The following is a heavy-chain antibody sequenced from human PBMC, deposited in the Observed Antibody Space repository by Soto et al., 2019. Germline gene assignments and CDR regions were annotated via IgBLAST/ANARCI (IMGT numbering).Heavy chain of an antibody. D-gene: IGHD6-19*01. CDR3: ASGWVRRFFDY. V-gene: IGHV4-39*01. J-gene: IGHJ4*02. Sequence: PSETLSLTCTVSGGSISGSSYYWGWIRQPPGKGLEWIGSIYYTGSTYYNPSLKSRVTISVDTSKNQLCLKLSSVTAADTAVYYCASGWVRRFFDYWVQGTLVTVSS. CDR2: IYYTGST. CDR1: GGSISGSSYY.